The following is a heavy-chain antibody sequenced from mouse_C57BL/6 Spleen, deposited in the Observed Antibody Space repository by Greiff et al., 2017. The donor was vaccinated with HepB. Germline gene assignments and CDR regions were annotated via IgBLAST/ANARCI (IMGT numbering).Heavy chain of an antibody. Sequence: QVQLKESGAELARPGASVKMSCKASGYTFTSYTMHWVKQRPGQGLEWIGYINPSSGYTKYNQKFKDKATLTADKSSSTAYMQLSSLTSEDSAVYYCLYGSSSYYAMDYWGQGTSVTVSS. CDR1: GYTFTSYT. D-gene: IGHD1-1*01. CDR3: LYGSSSYYAMDY. CDR2: INPSSGYT. V-gene: IGHV1-4*01. J-gene: IGHJ4*01.